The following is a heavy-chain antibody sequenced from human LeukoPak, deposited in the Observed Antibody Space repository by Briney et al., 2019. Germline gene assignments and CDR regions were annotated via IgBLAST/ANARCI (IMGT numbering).Heavy chain of an antibody. D-gene: IGHD1-26*01. V-gene: IGHV3-23*01. CDR1: GFTFSSYA. Sequence: GGSLRLSCAASGFTFSSYAMSWVRQAPGKGLQWVSGISGSGGSTFYADSVKGRFTISRDNSKNTLYLQLNTLRAEDTAVYYCAKSRSSGRYYDPFVYWGQGALVTVSS. J-gene: IGHJ4*02. CDR2: ISGSGGST. CDR3: AKSRSSGRYYDPFVY.